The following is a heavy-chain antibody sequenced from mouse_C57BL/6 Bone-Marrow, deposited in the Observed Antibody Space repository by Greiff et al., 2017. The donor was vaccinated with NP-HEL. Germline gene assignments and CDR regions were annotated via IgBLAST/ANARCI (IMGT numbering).Heavy chain of an antibody. CDR3: ARPLHYYGSSLCDY. Sequence: QVQLQQSGAELVRPGSSVKLSCKASGYTFTSYWMHWVKQRPIQGLEWIGNIDPSDSETHYNQKFKDKATLTVDKSSSTAYMQLSSLTSEDSAVYYCARPLHYYGSSLCDYWGQGTTLTVSS. D-gene: IGHD1-1*01. J-gene: IGHJ2*01. CDR2: IDPSDSET. CDR1: GYTFTSYW. V-gene: IGHV1-52*01.